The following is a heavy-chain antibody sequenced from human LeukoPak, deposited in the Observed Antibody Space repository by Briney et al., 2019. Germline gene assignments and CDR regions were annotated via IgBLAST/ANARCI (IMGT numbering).Heavy chain of an antibody. D-gene: IGHD3-10*01. Sequence: PGGSLRLSCAASGFTFSSYGMHWLRQAPGKGLEWVAVISYDGSNKYYADSVKGRFTISRDNSKNTLYLQMNSLRAEDTAVYHCVKVPWFGELFPLDYWGQGTLVTVSS. V-gene: IGHV3-30*18. CDR1: GFTFSSYG. J-gene: IGHJ4*02. CDR2: ISYDGSNK. CDR3: VKVPWFGELFPLDY.